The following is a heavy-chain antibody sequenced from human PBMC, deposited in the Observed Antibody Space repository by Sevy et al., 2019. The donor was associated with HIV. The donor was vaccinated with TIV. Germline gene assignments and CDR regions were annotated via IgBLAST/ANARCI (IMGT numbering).Heavy chain of an antibody. CDR1: GYTFIAHY. CDR2: ISPDSGDT. D-gene: IGHD3-10*01. Sequence: ASVKVSCTSSGYTFIAHYLHWVRQAPGQGLEWMGWISPDSGDTKYSEKFQGRVTMTRDTSISTAYMELITLRSDDTAVYFCGRVQRGGVPDYWGQGTLVTVSS. V-gene: IGHV1-2*02. CDR3: GRVQRGGVPDY. J-gene: IGHJ4*02.